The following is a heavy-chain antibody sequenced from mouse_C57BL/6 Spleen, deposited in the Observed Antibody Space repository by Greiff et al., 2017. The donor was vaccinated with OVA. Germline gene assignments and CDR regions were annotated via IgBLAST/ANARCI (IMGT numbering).Heavy chain of an antibody. CDR2: ISDGGSYT. Sequence: EVQLVESGGGLVKPGGSLKLSCAASGFTFGSYAMSWVRQTPEKRLEWVATISDGGSYTYYPDNVKGRFTISRDNAKNNLYLQMSHLKSEDTAMYYCARDLRSYAMDYWGQGTSVTVSS. CDR3: ARDLRSYAMDY. D-gene: IGHD1-1*01. CDR1: GFTFGSYA. V-gene: IGHV5-4*01. J-gene: IGHJ4*01.